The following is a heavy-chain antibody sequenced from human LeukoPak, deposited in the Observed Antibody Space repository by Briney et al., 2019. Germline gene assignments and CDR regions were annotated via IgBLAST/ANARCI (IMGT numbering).Heavy chain of an antibody. D-gene: IGHD1-26*01. CDR1: GFTFSSEV. CDR2: NSCCGGST. Sequence: PGGSLRLSCAASGFTFSSEVMSWVPQAPGKGLELVSANSCCGGSTYYADSLKGRDTISRDDPKHNLYQQLNSLRADDTAVYYCPKPVSSRGIAGRRPTKYYFHYWVEGTLVTVSS. V-gene: IGHV3-23*01. CDR3: PKPVSSRGIAGRRPTKYYFHY. J-gene: IGHJ4*02.